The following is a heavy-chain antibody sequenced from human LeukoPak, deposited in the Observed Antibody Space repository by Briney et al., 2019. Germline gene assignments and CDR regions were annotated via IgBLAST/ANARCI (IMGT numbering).Heavy chain of an antibody. CDR3: AKDRVTAAGDDAFDI. J-gene: IGHJ3*02. D-gene: IGHD6-13*01. CDR1: GFTFSSYA. V-gene: IGHV3-23*01. CDR2: ISGSGIST. Sequence: GGSLRLSCAASGFTFSSYAMSWVRQAPGKGLEWVSGISGSGISTYYADSVKGRFTFSRDNSKNTLYLQMNSLRAKDTAVYFCAKDRVTAAGDDAFDIWGQGTIVTVSS.